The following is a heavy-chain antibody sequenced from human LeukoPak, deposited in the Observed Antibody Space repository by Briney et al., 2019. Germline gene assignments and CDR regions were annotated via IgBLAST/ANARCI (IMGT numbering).Heavy chain of an antibody. CDR3: ARADYINDY. CDR1: GFTLSRYW. V-gene: IGHV3-7*01. CDR2: INQDGSRK. D-gene: IGHD4-11*01. J-gene: IGHJ4*02. Sequence: GGSLRLSCAASGFTLSRYWMTWVRQTPGKGLEWVANINQDGSRKYHVDSVKGRFTVSRDNAQNSLSLQMNSLRAEDTAVYYCARADYINDYWGQGTLVTVSS.